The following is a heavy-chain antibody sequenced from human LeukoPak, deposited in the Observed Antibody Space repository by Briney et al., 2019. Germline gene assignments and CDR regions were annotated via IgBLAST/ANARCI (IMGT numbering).Heavy chain of an antibody. D-gene: IGHD3-10*01. V-gene: IGHV4-39*07. CDR3: ARGITMVRGAMGWFDP. CDR2: IYYSGST. Sequence: PSETLSLTCAVSGGSISSSSYYWGWIRQPPGKGLEWIGGIYYSGSTYYNPSLKSRVTISVDTSKNQFSLKLSSVTAADTAVYYCARGITMVRGAMGWFDPWGQGTLVTVSS. J-gene: IGHJ5*02. CDR1: GGSISSSSYY.